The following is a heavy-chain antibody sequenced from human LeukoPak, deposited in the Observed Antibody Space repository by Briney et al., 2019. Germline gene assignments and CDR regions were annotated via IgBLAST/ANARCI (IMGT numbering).Heavy chain of an antibody. CDR2: INHNGNVN. V-gene: IGHV3-7*03. CDR3: ARGGGLDV. J-gene: IGHJ6*02. CDR1: DFTFSTYN. D-gene: IGHD3-16*01. Sequence: PGGSLRLSCAASDFTFSTYNMHWVRQAPGKGLEWVASINHNGNVNYYVDSVKGRFTISRDNAKNSLYLQMSNLRAEDTAVYFCARGGGLDVWGQGATVTVSS.